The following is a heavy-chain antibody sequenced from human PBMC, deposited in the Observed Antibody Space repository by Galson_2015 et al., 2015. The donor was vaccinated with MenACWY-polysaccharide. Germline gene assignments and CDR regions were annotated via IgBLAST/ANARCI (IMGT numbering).Heavy chain of an antibody. V-gene: IGHV3-30-3*01. CDR2: ISYDGSNE. D-gene: IGHD3-22*01. Sequence: SLRLSCAASGFTFSSYAMHWVRQAPGKGLEWVAVISYDGSNEYYAGSVQGRFTISRDNSKNTLYLQMNSLRAEDTAVYYCAKGPADYYYDSSGQIHGGQGTLVTVSS. CDR3: AKGPADYYYDSSGQIH. J-gene: IGHJ4*02. CDR1: GFTFSSYA.